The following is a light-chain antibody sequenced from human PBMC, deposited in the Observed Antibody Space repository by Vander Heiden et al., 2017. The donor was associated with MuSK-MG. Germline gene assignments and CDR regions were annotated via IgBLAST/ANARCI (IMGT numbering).Light chain of an antibody. CDR3: AAWDASLGRPV. V-gene: IGLV1-44*01. CDR2: GNH. CDR1: SSTIGSGT. J-gene: IGLJ3*02. Sequence: QSVLKQPPSASGTAGQQVTIPCSGGSSTIGSGTVPWYQHVPGTAPKLLIYGNHQRPSGVPDRISGSTSGTSASLAIRGLQAEDEADYFCAAWDASLGRPVFGGGTKLTVL.